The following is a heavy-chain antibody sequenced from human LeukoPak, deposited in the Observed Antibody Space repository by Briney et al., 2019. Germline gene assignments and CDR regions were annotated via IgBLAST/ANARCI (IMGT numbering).Heavy chain of an antibody. Sequence: GASVKVSCKASGYTFTSYDINWVRQATGQGLEWMGWMDVNSGNAGYAQNFQGRVTLTTNTSISTAYMELSSLRSEDTAVYYCARGHSSGWLGYWGQGTLVTVSS. V-gene: IGHV1-8*01. J-gene: IGHJ4*02. CDR3: ARGHSSGWLGY. CDR1: GYTFTSYD. CDR2: MDVNSGNA. D-gene: IGHD6-19*01.